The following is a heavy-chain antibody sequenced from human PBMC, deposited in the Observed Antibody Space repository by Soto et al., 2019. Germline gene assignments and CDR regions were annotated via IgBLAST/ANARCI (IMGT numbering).Heavy chain of an antibody. V-gene: IGHV1-3*01. Sequence: QVQLVQSGAEVKKPGASVKVSCRASGYTFARSLMHWVRQAPGQSLEWMGWINAGNGNTKISQKFQARVSFAGDTSASTAYMELSNLRSEATGVYYCARSHNYGSGGYSDYWGQGTLVTVSS. J-gene: IGHJ4*02. CDR3: ARSHNYGSGGYSDY. D-gene: IGHD3-10*01. CDR2: INAGNGNT. CDR1: GYTFARSL.